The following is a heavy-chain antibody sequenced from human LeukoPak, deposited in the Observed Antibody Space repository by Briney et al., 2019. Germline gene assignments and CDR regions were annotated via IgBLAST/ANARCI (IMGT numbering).Heavy chain of an antibody. V-gene: IGHV3-15*01. Sequence: GGSLRLSCAASGFTFSNAWMSWVRQAPGKGLEWVGHIKSKSDGGTTDYATPVKGRFTISRDDSKNTLYLQMNTLKTEDTAVYYCSTEGLAYCDGDCYSWGQGTLVTVSS. J-gene: IGHJ5*02. CDR1: GFTFSNAW. CDR2: IKSKSDGGTT. CDR3: STEGLAYCDGDCYS. D-gene: IGHD2-21*02.